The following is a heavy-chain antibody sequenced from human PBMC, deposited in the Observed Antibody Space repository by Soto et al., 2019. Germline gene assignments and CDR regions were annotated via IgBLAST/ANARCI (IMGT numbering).Heavy chain of an antibody. CDR1: GGSISSGDYY. V-gene: IGHV4-30-4*01. J-gene: IGHJ4*02. CDR3: ARERITMVRDRYFDY. Sequence: QVQLQESGPGLVKPSQTLSLTCTVSGGSISSGDYYWSWIRQPPGKGLEWIGYIYYSGSTYYNPSLKSLVTISVDTSKNQFSLKLSSVTAADTAVYYCARERITMVRDRYFDYWGQGTLVTVSS. D-gene: IGHD3-10*01. CDR2: IYYSGST.